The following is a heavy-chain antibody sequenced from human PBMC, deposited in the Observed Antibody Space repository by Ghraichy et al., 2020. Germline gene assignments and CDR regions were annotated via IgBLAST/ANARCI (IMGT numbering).Heavy chain of an antibody. CDR1: GGSFSGYY. Sequence: SETLSLTCAVYGGSFSGYYWSWIRQPPGKGLEWIGEINHSGSTNYNPSLKSRVTISVDTSKNQFSLKLSSVTAADTAVYYCARGVFTIFGVVINGSSGWFDPWGQGTLVTVSS. CDR2: INHSGST. D-gene: IGHD3-3*01. CDR3: ARGVFTIFGVVINGSSGWFDP. V-gene: IGHV4-34*01. J-gene: IGHJ5*02.